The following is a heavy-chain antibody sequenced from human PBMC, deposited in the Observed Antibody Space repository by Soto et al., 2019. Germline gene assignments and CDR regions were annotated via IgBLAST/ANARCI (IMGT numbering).Heavy chain of an antibody. CDR3: TRDLLLWFGELTSYYYYGMDV. CDR1: GFTFGDYA. D-gene: IGHD3-10*01. J-gene: IGHJ6*02. Sequence: GGSLRLSCTASGFTFGDYAMSWFRQAPGKGLEWVGFIRSKAYGGTTEYAASVKGRFTISRDDSKSIAYLQMNSLKTEDTAVYYCTRDLLLWFGELTSYYYYGMDVWGQGTTVTVS. V-gene: IGHV3-49*03. CDR2: IRSKAYGGTT.